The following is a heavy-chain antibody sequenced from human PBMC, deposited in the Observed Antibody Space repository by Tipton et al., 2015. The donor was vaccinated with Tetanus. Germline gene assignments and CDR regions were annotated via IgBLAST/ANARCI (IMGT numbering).Heavy chain of an antibody. Sequence: QVQLVQSGAEVKEPGASVKVSCKASGYTFTTNGISWVRQAPGQGLEWMRWISANSGNTEYAQKFQGRVTITTETPTSTVYMELRSLRSDDTAVYFCARDRDWGLDYWGQGTLVTVSS. D-gene: IGHD7-27*01. J-gene: IGHJ4*02. CDR3: ARDRDWGLDY. CDR2: ISANSGNT. V-gene: IGHV1-18*01. CDR1: GYTFTTNG.